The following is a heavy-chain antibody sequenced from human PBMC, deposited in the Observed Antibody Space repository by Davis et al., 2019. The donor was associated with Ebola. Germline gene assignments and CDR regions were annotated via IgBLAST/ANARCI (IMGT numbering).Heavy chain of an antibody. CDR1: GFTVSSNY. V-gene: IGHV3-53*01. Sequence: PGGSLRLSCAASGFTVSSNYMSWVRQAPGKGLEWVSGIYSGGRTYYADSVKGRFTISRDNSKNTLYLQMNSLRAEDTAVYYCARDPSWGRDVWGQGTTVTVSS. CDR3: ARDPSWGRDV. CDR2: IYSGGRT. J-gene: IGHJ6*02.